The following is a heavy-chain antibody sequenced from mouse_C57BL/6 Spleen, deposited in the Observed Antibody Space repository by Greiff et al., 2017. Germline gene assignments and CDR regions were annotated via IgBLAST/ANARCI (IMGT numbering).Heavy chain of an antibody. V-gene: IGHV14-4*01. D-gene: IGHD1-1*01. CDR1: GFNIKDDY. J-gene: IGHJ4*01. CDR2: IDPENGDT. Sequence: EVQLQQSGAELVRPGASVKLSCTASGFNIKDDYMHWVKQRPEQGLEWIGWIDPENGDTEYASKFQGKATITADTSSNTAYLQLSSLTSEDSAVYYCARERVYYGSIYYYAMDYWGQGTSVTVSS. CDR3: ARERVYYGSIYYYAMDY.